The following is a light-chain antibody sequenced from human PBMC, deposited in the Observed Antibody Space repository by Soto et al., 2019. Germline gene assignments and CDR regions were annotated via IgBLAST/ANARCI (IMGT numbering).Light chain of an antibody. Sequence: DVVMTQSPDSLAVSLGERATINCKSSQSVLYSSSNKNYLAWYQQKPGQPPKLLIYWASTRESGVPDRFSGSGSGTDFTLSIVSLQAEDVAVYYCQQYYSIPLTFAGGTKVEIK. CDR2: WAS. CDR1: QSVLYSSSNKNY. CDR3: QQYYSIPLT. J-gene: IGKJ4*01. V-gene: IGKV4-1*01.